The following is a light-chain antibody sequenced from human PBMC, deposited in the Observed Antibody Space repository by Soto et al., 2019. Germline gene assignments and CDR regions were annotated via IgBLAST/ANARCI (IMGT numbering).Light chain of an antibody. CDR3: QQYGSSPGT. V-gene: IGKV3-20*01. Sequence: EIVLTQSPGTLSLSPGERATLSCRASQSVRDSHLAWYQQKPGQAPSLLIHETSSRATGIPDRFRGSGSGTAFALTLTRVEPEDAAMYFCQQYGSSPGTFGQGTMVEI. CDR1: QSVRDSH. CDR2: ETS. J-gene: IGKJ1*01.